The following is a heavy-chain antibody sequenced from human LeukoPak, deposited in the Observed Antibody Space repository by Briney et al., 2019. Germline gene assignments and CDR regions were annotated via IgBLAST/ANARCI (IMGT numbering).Heavy chain of an antibody. CDR1: GYTFTYYG. V-gene: IGHV1-18*01. Sequence: ASVKVSCKTSGYTFTYYGVSWVRQAPGQGLEWMGWISAYNGYTNYAQKLQVRVTMTTDTSTSTAYMELRSLTSDDTAVYYCARVPLTPVAGTRGIDYWGQGTLVTVSS. CDR3: ARVPLTPVAGTRGIDY. D-gene: IGHD6-19*01. J-gene: IGHJ4*02. CDR2: ISAYNGYT.